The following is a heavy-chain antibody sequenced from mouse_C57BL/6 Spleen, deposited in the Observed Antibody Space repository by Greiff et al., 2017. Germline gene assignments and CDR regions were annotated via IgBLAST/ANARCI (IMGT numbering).Heavy chain of an antibody. CDR3: ARDRGLRYYYAMDY. CDR2: ISDGGSYT. J-gene: IGHJ4*01. D-gene: IGHD2-4*01. Sequence: VQLQQSGGGLVKPGGSLKLSCAASGFTFSSYAMSWVRQTPEKRLEWVATISDGGSYTYYPDNVKGRFTISRDNAKNNLYLQMSHLKSEDTAMYYCARDRGLRYYYAMDYWGQGTSVTVSS. V-gene: IGHV5-4*01. CDR1: GFTFSSYA.